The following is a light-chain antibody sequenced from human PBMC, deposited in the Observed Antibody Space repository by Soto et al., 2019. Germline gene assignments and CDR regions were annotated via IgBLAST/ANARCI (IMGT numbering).Light chain of an antibody. CDR1: QSVTTR. J-gene: IGKJ5*01. Sequence: IGLTQSPGTLSLSPWERVTLSCRASQSVTTRLAWYQHKPGQAPTLLMSGASNRATGIPARFSGSGSGTDFTLTISSLEPEDFAVYYCQQRSNWLITFGQGTRLEIK. V-gene: IGKV3-11*01. CDR2: GAS. CDR3: QQRSNWLIT.